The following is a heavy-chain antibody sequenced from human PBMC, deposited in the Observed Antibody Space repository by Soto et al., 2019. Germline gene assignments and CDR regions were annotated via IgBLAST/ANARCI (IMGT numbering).Heavy chain of an antibody. CDR3: TTPNDFWSGCQLY. D-gene: IGHD3-3*01. Sequence: PGGSLRLSCAASGFTFSNAWMSWVRQAPGKGLEWVGRIKSKTDGGTTDYAAPVKGRFTISRDDSKNTLYLQMNSLKTEDTAVYYCTTPNDFWSGCQLYWGQGTLVTVSS. CDR1: GFTFSNAW. V-gene: IGHV3-15*01. J-gene: IGHJ4*02. CDR2: IKSKTDGGTT.